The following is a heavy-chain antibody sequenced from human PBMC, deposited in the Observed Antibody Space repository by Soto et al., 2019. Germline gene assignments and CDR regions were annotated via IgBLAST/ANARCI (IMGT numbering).Heavy chain of an antibody. Sequence: PGGSLRLSCAASGFTFSSYGMHWVRQAPGKGLEWVAVISYDGSNKYYADSVKGRFTISRDNSKNTLYLQMNSLRAEDTAVYYCALFYNNVAKWGAFDIWGQGTMVTVSS. V-gene: IGHV3-30*03. D-gene: IGHD2-15*01. CDR3: ALFYNNVAKWGAFDI. J-gene: IGHJ3*02. CDR1: GFTFSSYG. CDR2: ISYDGSNK.